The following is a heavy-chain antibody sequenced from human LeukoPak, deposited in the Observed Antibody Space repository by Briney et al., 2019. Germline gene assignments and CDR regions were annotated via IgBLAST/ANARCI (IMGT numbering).Heavy chain of an antibody. CDR2: IIPIFGTA. D-gene: IGHD3-16*01. CDR1: GGTFSSYA. J-gene: IGHJ4*02. Sequence: GASVKVSCKASGGTFSSYAISWVRQAPGQGLEWMGGIIPIFGTANYAQKFQGRVTITADESTSTAYMELSSLRSEDTAVYYCARDRDDYVWGSSSRYFDYWGQGTLVTVSS. CDR3: ARDRDDYVWGSSSRYFDY. V-gene: IGHV1-69*13.